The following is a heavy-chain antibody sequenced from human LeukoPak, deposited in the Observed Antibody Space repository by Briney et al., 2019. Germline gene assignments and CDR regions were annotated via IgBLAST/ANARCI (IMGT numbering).Heavy chain of an antibody. D-gene: IGHD4-17*01. CDR3: ARSDYGDHGEGY. V-gene: IGHV1-2*06. CDR2: INPNSGAT. Sequence: VASVKVSCKASGYTFTHYYLHWLRQAPGQGLEWVGRINPNSGATNYAQRFQGRVTVTADTSINTAYMDLRSLRSGDTAVYYCARSDYGDHGEGYWGQGTLVTVSS. J-gene: IGHJ4*02. CDR1: GYTFTHYY.